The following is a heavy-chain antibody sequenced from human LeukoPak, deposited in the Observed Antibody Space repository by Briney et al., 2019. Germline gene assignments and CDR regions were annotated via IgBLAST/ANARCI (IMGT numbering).Heavy chain of an antibody. V-gene: IGHV4-4*09. CDR3: ARVWEGYCSGGSCYRHYYYYYYMDV. CDR2: IYTSGST. J-gene: IGHJ6*03. CDR1: GGSISSYY. D-gene: IGHD2-15*01. Sequence: SETLSLTCTVSGGSISSYYWSWIRQPPGKGLEWIGYIYTSGSTNYNPSLKSRVTISVDTSKNQFSLKLSSVTAADTAVYYCARVWEGYCSGGSCYRHYYYYYYMDVWGKGTTVTDSS.